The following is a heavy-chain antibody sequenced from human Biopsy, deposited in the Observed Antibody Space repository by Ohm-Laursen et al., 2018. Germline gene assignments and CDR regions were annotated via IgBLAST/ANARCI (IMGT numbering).Heavy chain of an antibody. J-gene: IGHJ6*02. CDR2: IDWDDYK. Sequence: TQTLTLTCSFSGFSLSARGMCVSWIRQAPGKALEWLARIDWDDYKDYSASLQTKLSISKDTSNDQVVLTVNNVDPADTATYYCARTPILIVSAGLVYRHRRHLQGMDVWGQGIAVTVS. V-gene: IGHV2-70*11. CDR3: ARTPILIVSAGLVYRHRRHLQGMDV. CDR1: GFSLSARGMC. D-gene: IGHD6-13*01.